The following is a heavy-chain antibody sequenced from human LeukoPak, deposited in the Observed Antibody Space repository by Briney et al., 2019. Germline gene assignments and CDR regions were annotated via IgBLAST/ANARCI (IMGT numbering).Heavy chain of an antibody. Sequence: GESLQISCQGSGYSFTSYWIGWVRQLPGKGLEWMGIIYPGDSDTRYSPSFQGQVTISADKSISTAYLQWSSLKASDTAMYYCARPDYYDSSGYHDAFDIWGQGTMVTVSS. D-gene: IGHD3-22*01. V-gene: IGHV5-51*01. J-gene: IGHJ3*02. CDR3: ARPDYYDSSGYHDAFDI. CDR2: IYPGDSDT. CDR1: GYSFTSYW.